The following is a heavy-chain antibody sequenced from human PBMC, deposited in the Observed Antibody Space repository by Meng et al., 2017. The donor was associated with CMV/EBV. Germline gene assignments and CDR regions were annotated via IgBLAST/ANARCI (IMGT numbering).Heavy chain of an antibody. D-gene: IGHD3-3*01. J-gene: IGHJ6*02. Sequence: GESLKISCAASGFTFDDYTMHWVRQAPGKGLEWVSLISWDGGSTYYADSVKGRFTIFRDNSKNSLYLQMNSLRAEDTALYYCARDFWSGSKDVWGQGTTVTVSS. CDR2: ISWDGGST. V-gene: IGHV3-43*01. CDR3: ARDFWSGSKDV. CDR1: GFTFDDYT.